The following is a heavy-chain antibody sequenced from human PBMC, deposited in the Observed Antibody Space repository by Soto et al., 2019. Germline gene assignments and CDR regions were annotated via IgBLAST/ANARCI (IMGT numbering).Heavy chain of an antibody. CDR2: IFQSGNT. CDR1: SGSISSGDYS. V-gene: IGHV4-30-2*01. Sequence: SETLSLTCVVSSGSISSGDYSWSWIRQPPGKGLEWIGYIFQSGNTYYNPSLKSRVTMSVDNSKNQFSLKLSSVTAADTAVYFCARALAGEHFDYWGQGTLVTVSS. D-gene: IGHD6-19*01. J-gene: IGHJ4*02. CDR3: ARALAGEHFDY.